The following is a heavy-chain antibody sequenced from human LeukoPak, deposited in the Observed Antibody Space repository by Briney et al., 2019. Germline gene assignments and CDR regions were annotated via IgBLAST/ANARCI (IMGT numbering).Heavy chain of an antibody. CDR3: ARDLSA. V-gene: IGHV4-59*01. CDR1: GGSISIYY. D-gene: IGHD2/OR15-2a*01. CDR2: IYYSGST. Sequence: PSETLSLTCTVSGGSISIYYWSWIRQPAGKGLEWIGYIYYSGSTNYNPSLKSRVTISVDTSKNQFSLKLSSVTAADTAVYYCARDLSAWGQGTLVTVSS. J-gene: IGHJ4*02.